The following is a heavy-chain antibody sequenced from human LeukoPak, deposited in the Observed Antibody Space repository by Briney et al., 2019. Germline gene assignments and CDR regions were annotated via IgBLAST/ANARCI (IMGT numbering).Heavy chain of an antibody. V-gene: IGHV3-74*01. J-gene: IGHJ4*02. CDR3: ARDISSWYYFDD. CDR1: GFTFSSHW. D-gene: IGHD6-13*01. CDR2: IDNDRSSA. Sequence: GGSLRLSCAASGFTFSSHWMHWVRQGPGKGLVWVSRIDNDRSSATYADSVKGRFTISRDNAKNTLYLQMNSLRAEDTAVYYCARDISSWYYFDDWGQGTPVTVSS.